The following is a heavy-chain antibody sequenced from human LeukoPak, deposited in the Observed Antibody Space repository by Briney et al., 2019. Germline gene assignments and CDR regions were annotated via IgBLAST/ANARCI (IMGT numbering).Heavy chain of an antibody. V-gene: IGHV3-23*01. Sequence: GGSLRLSCAASGFTFSTYAMTWVRQAPGKGLEWVSPITDRGGDTYFADSVKGRFTLSRDNSKNMLYLQMNSLRAEDTAVYYCAKGKRGNYDYWGQGALVTVSS. CDR1: GFTFSTYA. J-gene: IGHJ4*02. CDR3: AKGKRGNYDY. D-gene: IGHD1-26*01. CDR2: ITDRGGDT.